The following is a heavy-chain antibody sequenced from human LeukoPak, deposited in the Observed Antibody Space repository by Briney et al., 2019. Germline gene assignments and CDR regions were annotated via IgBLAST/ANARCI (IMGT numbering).Heavy chain of an antibody. Sequence: GGSLRLSCATSGFPFSPYTVNWVRQAPGKGLEWVSAISGSGGSTYYADSVKGRFTISRDNSKNTLYLQMNSLRAEDTAVYYCARTAAAAVYYFDYWGQGTLVTVSS. V-gene: IGHV3-23*01. CDR3: ARTAAAAVYYFDY. CDR2: ISGSGGST. J-gene: IGHJ4*02. CDR1: GFPFSPYT. D-gene: IGHD6-13*01.